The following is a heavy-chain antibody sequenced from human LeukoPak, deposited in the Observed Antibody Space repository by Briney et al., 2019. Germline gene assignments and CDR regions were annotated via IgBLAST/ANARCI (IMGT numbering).Heavy chain of an antibody. D-gene: IGHD6-13*01. J-gene: IGHJ4*02. CDR1: GYIFRDYY. CDR2: INPKSGAA. V-gene: IGHV1-2*02. Sequence: AASVKVSCMASGYIFRDYYMHWVRQAPGQGLEWLGWINPKSGAADYAQQFRGRVTMTRDTSINTDYMEMKRVTSDDTAVYYCARGAEAETSPLDFWGQGTLVIVS. CDR3: ARGAEAETSPLDF.